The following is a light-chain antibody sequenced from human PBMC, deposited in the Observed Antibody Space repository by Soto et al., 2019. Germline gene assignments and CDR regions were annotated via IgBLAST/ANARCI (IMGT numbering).Light chain of an antibody. V-gene: IGLV1-40*01. Sequence: QSVLTQPPSVSGAPGQRVTISCSGSSSNIEAGYDVRWYQQLPGTAPKLLIYGNNNRPSGVPDRFSCSKSGTSTSLVITGLQAEDEGDYYCRSYDSSLSAWVFGGGTKLTVL. CDR1: SSNIEAGYD. CDR3: RSYDSSLSAWV. CDR2: GNN. J-gene: IGLJ3*02.